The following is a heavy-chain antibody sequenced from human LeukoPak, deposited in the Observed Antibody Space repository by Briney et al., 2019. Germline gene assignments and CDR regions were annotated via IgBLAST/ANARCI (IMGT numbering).Heavy chain of an antibody. V-gene: IGHV3-23*01. J-gene: IGHJ4*02. CDR3: AKYYYGSETYYTYFDY. D-gene: IGHD3-10*01. CDR2: ISGSGGST. Sequence: GGSLRLSCAASGFTLSSYAMSWVRQAPGKGLEWVSGISGSGGSTYYADSVKGRFTISRDNSKNTLYLQMNSLRAEDTAVYYCAKYYYGSETYYTYFDYWGQGTLVTVSS. CDR1: GFTLSSYA.